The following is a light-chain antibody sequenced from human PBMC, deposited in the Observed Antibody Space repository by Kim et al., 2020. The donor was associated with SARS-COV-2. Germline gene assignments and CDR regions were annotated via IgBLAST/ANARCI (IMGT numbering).Light chain of an antibody. CDR2: QDN. V-gene: IGLV3-1*01. CDR3: QAWHGSTAG. CDR1: KLGDRY. J-gene: IGLJ2*01. Sequence: SYELTQPPSLSVSPGQTASITCPGDKLGDRYASWYQQKPGQSPLLVIYQDNLRPSGIPERFSGSNSGNTATLTISGTQAMDEADYYCQAWHGSTAGFGGGTQLTVL.